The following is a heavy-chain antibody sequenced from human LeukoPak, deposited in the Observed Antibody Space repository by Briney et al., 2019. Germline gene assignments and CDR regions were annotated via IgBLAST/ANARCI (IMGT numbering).Heavy chain of an antibody. D-gene: IGHD3-22*01. J-gene: IGHJ4*02. Sequence: GGSLRLSCAASGFTFSSYAMSWVRQAPGKGLEWVANIKQDGSEKYYVDSVKGRFTISRDNAKNSLYLQMNSLRAADTAVYYCARNPAYYYPDYFDYWAQGTLVTVSS. V-gene: IGHV3-7*01. CDR1: GFTFSSYA. CDR2: IKQDGSEK. CDR3: ARNPAYYYPDYFDY.